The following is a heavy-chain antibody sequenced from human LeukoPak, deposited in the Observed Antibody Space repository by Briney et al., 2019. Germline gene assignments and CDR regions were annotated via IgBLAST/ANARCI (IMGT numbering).Heavy chain of an antibody. V-gene: IGHV3-53*04. CDR1: GFTVSSNY. CDR2: IYSGGST. D-gene: IGHD6-13*01. J-gene: IGHJ4*02. CDR3: ASGSSSSWYD. Sequence: PGRSLRLSCAASGFTVSSNYMSWVRQAPGKGLEWVSVIYSGGSTYYADSVKGRFTISRHNSKNTLYLQMNSLRAEDTAVYYCASGSSSSWYDWGQGTLVTVSS.